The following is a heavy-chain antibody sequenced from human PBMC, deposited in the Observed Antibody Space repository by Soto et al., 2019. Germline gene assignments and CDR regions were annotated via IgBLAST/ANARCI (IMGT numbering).Heavy chain of an antibody. J-gene: IGHJ4*02. CDR3: AKVVDYDSTGYYSHLDH. V-gene: IGHV3-23*01. Sequence: EAQLLESGGGLVQPGGSLRLSCAASGFTFSSYALTWVRQAPGKGLEWVSVIGASGSSTFHADSVKGRFTISRDNSKNTLFLQMNSLRAEDTAVYYCAKVVDYDSTGYYSHLDHWGQGTLVTVSS. CDR1: GFTFSSYA. D-gene: IGHD3-22*01. CDR2: IGASGSST.